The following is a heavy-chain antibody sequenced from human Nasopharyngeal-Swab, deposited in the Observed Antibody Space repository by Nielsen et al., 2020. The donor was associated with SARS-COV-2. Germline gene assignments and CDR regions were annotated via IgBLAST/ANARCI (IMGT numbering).Heavy chain of an antibody. V-gene: IGHV3-23*01. J-gene: IGHJ5*02. Sequence: GESLKISCAASGFTFSSYAMSWVRQAPGKGLEWISTISGSGGNTYYADSAKGRFTISRDNFQDTLYLQLNSLRAADTAVYYCAKDLVAVPASGQWDWFDPWGQGTLVNVSS. CDR1: GFTFSSYA. D-gene: IGHD1-26*01. CDR2: ISGSGGNT. CDR3: AKDLVAVPASGQWDWFDP.